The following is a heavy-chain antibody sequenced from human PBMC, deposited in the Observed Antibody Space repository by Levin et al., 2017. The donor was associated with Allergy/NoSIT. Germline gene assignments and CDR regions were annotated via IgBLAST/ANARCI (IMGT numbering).Heavy chain of an antibody. D-gene: IGHD3-3*01. V-gene: IGHV4-59*08. J-gene: IGHJ4*02. CDR1: GGSISSYY. CDR3: ASTPGSGYYEYYFDY. Sequence: SETLSLTCTVSGGSISSYYWSWIRQPPGKGLEWIGYIYYSGSTNYNPSLKSRVTISVDTSKNQFSLKLSSVTAGDTAVYYCASTPGSGYYEYYFDYWGQGTLVTVSS. CDR2: IYYSGST.